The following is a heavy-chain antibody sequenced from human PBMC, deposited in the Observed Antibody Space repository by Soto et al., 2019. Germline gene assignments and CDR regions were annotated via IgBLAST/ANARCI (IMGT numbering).Heavy chain of an antibody. CDR1: GGSFSGYY. CDR3: ARARVKYSYGPPAH. J-gene: IGHJ4*02. CDR2: INHSGST. V-gene: IGHV4-34*01. Sequence: QVQLQQWGAGLLKPSETLSLTCAVYGGSFSGYYWSWIRQPPGKGLEWIGEINHSGSTNYNPSLKSRVTISVDTSKNQFSLKLSSVTAADTAVYYCARARVKYSYGPPAHWGQGTLVTVSS. D-gene: IGHD5-18*01.